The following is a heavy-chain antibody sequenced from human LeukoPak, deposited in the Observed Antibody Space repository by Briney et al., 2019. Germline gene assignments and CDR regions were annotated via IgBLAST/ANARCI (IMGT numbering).Heavy chain of an antibody. V-gene: IGHV3-21*01. D-gene: IGHD1-26*01. CDR3: ARDGGGSYPSGAFDI. J-gene: IGHJ3*02. CDR2: ISSSSSYI. Sequence: PGGSLRLSCAASGFTVSSNYMSWVRQAPGKGLEWVSSISSSSSYIYYADSAKGRFTISRDNAKNSLYLQMNSLRAEDTAVYYCARDGGGSYPSGAFDIWGQGTMVTVSS. CDR1: GFTVSSNY.